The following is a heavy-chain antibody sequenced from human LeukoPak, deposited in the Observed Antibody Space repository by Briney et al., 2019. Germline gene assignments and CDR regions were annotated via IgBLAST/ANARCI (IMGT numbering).Heavy chain of an antibody. V-gene: IGHV4-34*01. CDR1: GGSFSGYY. CDR3: ASLLSRRPYYYDSSVSHYMDV. CDR2: INHSGST. Sequence: PSETLSLTCAVYGGSFSGYYWSSVRQPPGKRLGWIGEINHSGSTKYNPSLKSRVTISVDTCTNKFSLKLCSVTAPDTAVYYCASLLSRRPYYYDSSVSHYMDVWGKGTTVTISS. J-gene: IGHJ6*03. D-gene: IGHD3-22*01.